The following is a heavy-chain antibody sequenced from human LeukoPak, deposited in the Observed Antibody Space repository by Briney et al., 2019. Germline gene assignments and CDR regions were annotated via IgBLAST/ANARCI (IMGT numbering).Heavy chain of an antibody. CDR1: GFTFSSYG. J-gene: IGHJ6*03. Sequence: PGGSLRLSCAASGFTFSSYGMHWVRQAPGKGLEWVAVISYDGSNKYYADSVKGRFTISRDNSKNTLYLQMNSLRAEDTAVYYCAKDGEQQLVPGYYYYYMDVWGKGTTVTVSS. V-gene: IGHV3-30*18. CDR3: AKDGEQQLVPGYYYYYMDV. D-gene: IGHD6-13*01. CDR2: ISYDGSNK.